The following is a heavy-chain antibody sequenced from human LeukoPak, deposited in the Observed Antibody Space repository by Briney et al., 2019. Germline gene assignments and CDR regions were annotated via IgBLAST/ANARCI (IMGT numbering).Heavy chain of an antibody. Sequence: PSETLSLTCTVSGGSISSSSYSWGWIRQPPGKGLEWIGSIYYSGSTYYNPSLKSRVTISVDTSKNQFSLKLSSVTAADTAVYYCAGENRMIFGVVIFTPPDYWGQETLVTVSS. CDR2: IYYSGST. D-gene: IGHD3-3*01. V-gene: IGHV4-39*01. CDR3: AGENRMIFGVVIFTPPDY. J-gene: IGHJ4*02. CDR1: GGSISSSSYS.